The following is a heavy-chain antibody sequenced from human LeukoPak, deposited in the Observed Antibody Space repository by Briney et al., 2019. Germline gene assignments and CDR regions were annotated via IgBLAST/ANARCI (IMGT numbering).Heavy chain of an antibody. Sequence: KASETLSLTCTVSGGSISSYFWSWIRQPPGKGLEWIGYISYGGRTNYNPSLKSRVTISGDTSKNKISLKLSSVTAADTAVYYCARHSLKRFDADFDYWGQGTLVTVSS. CDR2: ISYGGRT. J-gene: IGHJ4*02. CDR3: ARHSLKRFDADFDY. D-gene: IGHD3-9*01. V-gene: IGHV4-59*08. CDR1: GGSISSYF.